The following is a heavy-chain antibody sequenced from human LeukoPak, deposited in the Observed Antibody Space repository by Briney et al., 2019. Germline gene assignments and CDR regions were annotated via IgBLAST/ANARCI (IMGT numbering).Heavy chain of an antibody. CDR1: GFTFSSYW. CDR3: ATDVRGYYGSGSLGG. Sequence: GGSLRLSCAASGFTFSSYWMHWVRHAPGKGLVGVSRINSDGSSTRYADSVKGRFTISRDNAKNTLYLQMNSLRAEDTAVYYCATDVRGYYGSGSLGGWGQGTLVTVSS. CDR2: INSDGSST. V-gene: IGHV3-74*01. J-gene: IGHJ4*02. D-gene: IGHD3-10*01.